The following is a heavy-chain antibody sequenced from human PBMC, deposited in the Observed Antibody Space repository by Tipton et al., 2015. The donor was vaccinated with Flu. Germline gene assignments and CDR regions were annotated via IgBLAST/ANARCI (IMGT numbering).Heavy chain of an antibody. CDR3: AREGRNSGGLDY. Sequence: TLSLTCTVSGGSISSSSYHWGWIRQPPGMGLEWIGSVHYSGSTYQNPSLESRATISVDTSKIQFSRKLSSVTAADTAVYFCAREGRNSGGLDYWGQGTLVTVSS. CDR2: VHYSGST. D-gene: IGHD1-26*01. V-gene: IGHV4-39*07. CDR1: GGSISSSSYH. J-gene: IGHJ4*02.